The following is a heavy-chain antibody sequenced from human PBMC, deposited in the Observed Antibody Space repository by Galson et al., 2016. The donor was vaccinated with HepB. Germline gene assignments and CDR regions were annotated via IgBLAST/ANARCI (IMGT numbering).Heavy chain of an antibody. J-gene: IGHJ3*02. D-gene: IGHD3-22*01. CDR1: GVTFSNYN. CDR2: ISSSTSYI. Sequence: LRLSCAASGVTFSNYNMNWVRQAPGKGLEWVSSISSSTSYIYYADSVKGRFTISRDSAKNSLYLQMNSLRAEDTAVYFCARDKSSGYSDAFDMWGQGTMVTVSS. CDR3: ARDKSSGYSDAFDM. V-gene: IGHV3-21*01.